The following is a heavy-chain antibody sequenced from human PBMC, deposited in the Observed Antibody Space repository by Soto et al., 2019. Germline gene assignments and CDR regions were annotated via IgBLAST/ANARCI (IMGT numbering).Heavy chain of an antibody. D-gene: IGHD6-13*01. Sequence: SETLSLTCTVSGGSISSDYWSWIRQPVGKGLEWIGRIYTSENTHYNPSLRSRVSMSLDTSKNQLSLNLSSVTAADTAVYYCARGVGRSSGTSFRSCGQGTLVTVSS. CDR3: ARGVGRSSGTSFRS. J-gene: IGHJ5*02. CDR1: GGSISSDY. V-gene: IGHV4-4*07. CDR2: IYTSENT.